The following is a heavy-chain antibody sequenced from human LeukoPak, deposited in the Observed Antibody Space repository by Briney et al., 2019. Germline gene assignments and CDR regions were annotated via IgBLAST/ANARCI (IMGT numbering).Heavy chain of an antibody. V-gene: IGHV3-53*01. CDR2: IYSGGST. CDR3: ARGPRDSPLISYYHYYMDV. Sequence: GGSLRLSCAASGFNANRNYMGWVRQAPGKELEWVSVIYSGGSTDYADSVKGRFTLSRDDSKNTLYLQMNTLRAEDTAVYYCARGPRDSPLISYYHYYMDVWGEGTTVTVSS. D-gene: IGHD2-21*02. CDR1: GFNANRNY. J-gene: IGHJ6*03.